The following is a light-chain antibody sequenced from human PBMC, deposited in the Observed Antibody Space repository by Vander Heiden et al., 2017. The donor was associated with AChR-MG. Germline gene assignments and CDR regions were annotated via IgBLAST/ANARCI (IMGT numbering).Light chain of an antibody. J-gene: IGKJ3*01. V-gene: IGKV1-39*01. Sequence: DTQMTQSPSSISASVGDRVTITCRASQSISHYLNWYRQRPGETPDLLIYDMSTLQTGVPSRFSGSGSGTDFTLTISSLQPEDFATYYCQQSDTSPYDFGHGTKVELK. CDR2: DMS. CDR3: QQSDTSPYD. CDR1: QSISHY.